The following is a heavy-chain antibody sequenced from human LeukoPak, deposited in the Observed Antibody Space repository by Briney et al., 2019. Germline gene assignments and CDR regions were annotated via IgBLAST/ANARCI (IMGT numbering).Heavy chain of an antibody. V-gene: IGHV3-7*01. D-gene: IGHD3-16*02. CDR1: GFTFSSYW. Sequence: PGGSLRLSCAASGFTFSSYWMSWVRQAPGKGLEWVANIKQDGSEKFYVDSVKGRFTISRDNAKNSLFLSVNSLRAEDTAVYYCARGLSAFDIWGQGTMVTVSS. CDR2: IKQDGSEK. CDR3: ARGLSAFDI. J-gene: IGHJ3*02.